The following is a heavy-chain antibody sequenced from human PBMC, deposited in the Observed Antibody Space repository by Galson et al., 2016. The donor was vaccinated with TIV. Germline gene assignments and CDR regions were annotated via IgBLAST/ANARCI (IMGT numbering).Heavy chain of an antibody. Sequence: SVKVSCKVSGYTLNELSMHWVRQAPGKGLEWMGGFDPQNGEPIYAQSFQDKVAMTEDTPTDTRYMELTNLRSEDSAVYYCVIGGLGGGFDLWGQGTMVTVYS. J-gene: IGHJ3*01. CDR3: VIGGLGGGFDL. CDR2: FDPQNGEP. D-gene: IGHD3-16*01. V-gene: IGHV1-24*01. CDR1: GYTLNELS.